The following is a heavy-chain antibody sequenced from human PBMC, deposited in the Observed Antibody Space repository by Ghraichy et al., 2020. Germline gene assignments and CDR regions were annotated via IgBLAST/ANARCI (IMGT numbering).Heavy chain of an antibody. CDR3: ARNYCGDDCTTRNFDY. V-gene: IGHV5-51*01. J-gene: IGHJ4*02. D-gene: IGHD2-21*02. CDR2: IYPDDSDT. CDR1: GYSFTTYW. Sequence: GESLNISCEGSGYSFTTYWIAWVRQMPGKGLEWMGIIYPDDSDTRYSPSFQGQVTMSADKSISTAYLQWSSLKASDTAMYYCARNYCGDDCTTRNFDYWGQGTLVTVSS.